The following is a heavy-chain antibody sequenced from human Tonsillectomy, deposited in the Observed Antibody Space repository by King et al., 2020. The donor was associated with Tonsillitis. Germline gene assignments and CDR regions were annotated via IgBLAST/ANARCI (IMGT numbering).Heavy chain of an antibody. V-gene: IGHV3-23*04. Sequence: VQLVESGGGLVQPGGSLRLSCEASGFTFSSYAMSWVRQAPGKGLEWVSTISGSGVSTCYADSVKGRFTISRDNSKNTMFLQMNSLRAEDTAVYYCAKVGGNSGTYSSGHWGQGTLVTVSS. D-gene: IGHD1-26*01. J-gene: IGHJ4*02. CDR2: ISGSGVST. CDR3: AKVGGNSGTYSSGH. CDR1: GFTFSSYA.